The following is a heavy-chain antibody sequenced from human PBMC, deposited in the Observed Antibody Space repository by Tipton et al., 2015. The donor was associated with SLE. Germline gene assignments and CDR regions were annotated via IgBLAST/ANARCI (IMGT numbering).Heavy chain of an antibody. CDR2: IDPSDSYT. Sequence: VQLVQSGAEVKKPGESLKISCKGSGYSFISYWIGWVRQMPGKGLEWMGRIDPSDSYTNYSPSFQGHVTISADKSISTAYLQWSSLKASDTAMYYCARQWEYPGYFDLWGRGTLVTVSS. V-gene: IGHV5-10-1*01. D-gene: IGHD1-26*01. CDR1: GYSFISYW. J-gene: IGHJ2*01. CDR3: ARQWEYPGYFDL.